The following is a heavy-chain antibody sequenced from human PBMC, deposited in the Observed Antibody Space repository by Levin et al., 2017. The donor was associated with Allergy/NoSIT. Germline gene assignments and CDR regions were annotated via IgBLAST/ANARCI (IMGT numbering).Heavy chain of an antibody. CDR2: TRNKANSYTT. V-gene: IGHV3-72*01. J-gene: IGHJ6*02. D-gene: IGHD3-16*01. CDR1: GFTFSDHY. CDR3: ASRRMPCGGACGWGYYGMDG. Sequence: PGGSLRLSCAASGFTFSDHYMDWVRQAPGKGLEWVGRTRNKANSYTTEYAASVKGRFTISRDDSKNSLYLQMNSLKTEDTAVYYCASRRMPCGGACGWGYYGMDGWGQGTTVTVSS.